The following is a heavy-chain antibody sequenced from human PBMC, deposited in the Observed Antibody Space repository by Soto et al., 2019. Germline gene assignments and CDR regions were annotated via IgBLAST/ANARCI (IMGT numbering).Heavy chain of an antibody. CDR2: ISANNGNT. J-gene: IGHJ4*02. D-gene: IGHD6-13*01. V-gene: IGHV1-18*01. Sequence: QVQLVQSGAEVKKPGASVKVSCKASGYTFTSCGISWVRQAPGQGLEWMGWISANNGNTNYAQKLQGRVTMTTDTXTXXAYMELRSLRSDDTAVYYCARDRGRAAAGSGRGDYWGQGTLVTVSS. CDR1: GYTFTSCG. CDR3: ARDRGRAAAGSGRGDY.